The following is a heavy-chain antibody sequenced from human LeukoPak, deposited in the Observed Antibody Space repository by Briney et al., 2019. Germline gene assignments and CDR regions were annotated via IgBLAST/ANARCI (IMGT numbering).Heavy chain of an antibody. CDR1: GGSISSSSYY. J-gene: IGHJ4*02. CDR3: ARQTEYYYDSSGYYSFDY. V-gene: IGHV4-39*01. Sequence: PSETLSLTCTVSGGSISSSSYYWGWICQPPGKGLEWIGSIYYSGSTYYNPSLKSRVTISVDTSKNQFSLKLSSVTAADTAVYYCARQTEYYYDSSGYYSFDYWGQGTLVTVSS. D-gene: IGHD3-22*01. CDR2: IYYSGST.